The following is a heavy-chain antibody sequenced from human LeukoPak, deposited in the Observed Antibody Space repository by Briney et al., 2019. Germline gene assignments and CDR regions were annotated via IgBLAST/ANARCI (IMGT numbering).Heavy chain of an antibody. CDR3: AKAPGDTFFDY. CDR1: GFSVSTTY. D-gene: IGHD7-27*01. V-gene: IGHV3-30*18. Sequence: PGGSLRLSCTASGFSVSTTYMTWVRQAPGKGLEWVAVISYDGSNKYYADSVKGRFTISRDNSKNTLYLQMNSLRAEDTAVYYCAKAPGDTFFDYWGQGTLVTVSS. CDR2: ISYDGSNK. J-gene: IGHJ4*02.